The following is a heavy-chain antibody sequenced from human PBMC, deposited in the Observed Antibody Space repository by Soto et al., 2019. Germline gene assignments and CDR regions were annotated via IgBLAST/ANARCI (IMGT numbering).Heavy chain of an antibody. V-gene: IGHV6-1*01. D-gene: IGHD7-27*01. CDR1: GDSVSSNSAA. Sequence: SETLSLTCAISGDSVSSNSAAWNWIRQSPSRGLEWLGRTYYRSKWYNEYAVCVKSRITINPDTSKNQFSLQLNSVTPEDTAVYYCARGPGNTGPYFDYWGQGTLVTVSS. CDR3: ARGPGNTGPYFDY. CDR2: TYYRSKWYN. J-gene: IGHJ4*02.